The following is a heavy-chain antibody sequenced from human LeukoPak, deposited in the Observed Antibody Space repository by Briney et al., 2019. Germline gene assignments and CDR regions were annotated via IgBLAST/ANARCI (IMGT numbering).Heavy chain of an antibody. Sequence: GRSLRLSCAASGFTFSGYAIRWVRQAPGKGLEWVAFISYDGSIKYYADSVKGRCTISRDNSKNTLNLQINSLRAEDTAVYYCARDLSEKYSIDYWGQGTLVTVSS. CDR2: ISYDGSIK. V-gene: IGHV3-30-3*01. CDR3: ARDLSEKYSIDY. CDR1: GFTFSGYA. J-gene: IGHJ4*02. D-gene: IGHD2-15*01.